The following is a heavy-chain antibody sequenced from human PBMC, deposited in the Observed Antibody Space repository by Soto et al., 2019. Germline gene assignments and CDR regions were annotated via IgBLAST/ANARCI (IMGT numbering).Heavy chain of an antibody. Sequence: QVQLVQSGAEVKKPGSSVKVSCKASGGTFSSYAISWVRQAPGQGLEWMGGIIPIFGTANYAQKFQGRVTITADESTSTAYMELSSLRSEDTAVYYCARDGGLIKDSSGYYYDAFDIWGQGTMVTVSS. J-gene: IGHJ3*02. D-gene: IGHD3-22*01. CDR3: ARDGGLIKDSSGYYYDAFDI. V-gene: IGHV1-69*12. CDR2: IIPIFGTA. CDR1: GGTFSSYA.